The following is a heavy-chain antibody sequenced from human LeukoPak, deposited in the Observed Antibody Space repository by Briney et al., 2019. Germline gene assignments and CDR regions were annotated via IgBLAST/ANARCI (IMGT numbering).Heavy chain of an antibody. J-gene: IGHJ4*02. D-gene: IGHD2-15*01. Sequence: GRSLRLSCAASGFTFSSYGMHWVRQAPGKGLEWVAVISYDGSNKYYADSVKGRFTISRDNSKNTLYLQMNSLRAEDTAVYYCAKDGGDNWGQGTLVTVSS. CDR3: AKDGGDN. V-gene: IGHV3-30*18. CDR1: GFTFSSYG. CDR2: ISYDGSNK.